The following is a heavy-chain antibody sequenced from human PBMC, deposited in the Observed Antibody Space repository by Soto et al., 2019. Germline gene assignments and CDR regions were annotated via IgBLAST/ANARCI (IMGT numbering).Heavy chain of an antibody. CDR2: IYYSGST. CDR3: ASEYREWELLSSIDY. D-gene: IGHD1-26*01. Sequence: KTSETLSLTCTVSGGSISSSSYYWGWIRQPPGKGLEWIGSIYYSGSTYYNPSLKSRVTISVDTSKNQFSLKLSSVTAADTAVYYCASEYREWELLSSIDYWGQGTLVTVSS. J-gene: IGHJ4*02. CDR1: GGSISSSSYY. V-gene: IGHV4-39*01.